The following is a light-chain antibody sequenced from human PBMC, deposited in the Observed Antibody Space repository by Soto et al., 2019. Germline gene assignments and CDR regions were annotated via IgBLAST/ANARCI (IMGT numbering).Light chain of an antibody. J-gene: IGLJ1*01. V-gene: IGLV2-14*01. Sequence: QSVLTQPASVSGSPGQSITISCTGTSSDVGGYNYVSWYQQHPGKAPKLMIYDVRNRPSGVSNRFSGSKSVKTASLTISGLQAEDEADYYCSSYTPISTYVFGTGTKVTVL. CDR2: DVR. CDR1: SSDVGGYNY. CDR3: SSYTPISTYV.